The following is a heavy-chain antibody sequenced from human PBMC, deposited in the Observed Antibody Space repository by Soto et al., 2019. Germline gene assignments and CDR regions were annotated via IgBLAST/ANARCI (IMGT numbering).Heavy chain of an antibody. CDR2: IYYSGST. J-gene: IGHJ4*02. CDR3: ARAIGYGDWYYFDY. Sequence: QVQLQESGPGLVKPSQTLSLTCTVSGGSISSGNYYWSWIRQHPGTGLEWIGYIYYSGSTYYNPSLKSRVTISVDTSKNQCSLKLSSVTAADTAVYDCARAIGYGDWYYFDYWVQGTLVTVSS. V-gene: IGHV4-31*03. CDR1: GGSISSGNYY. D-gene: IGHD4-17*01.